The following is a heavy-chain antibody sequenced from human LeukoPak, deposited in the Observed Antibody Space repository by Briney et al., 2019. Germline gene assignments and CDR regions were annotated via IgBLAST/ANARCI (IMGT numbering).Heavy chain of an antibody. CDR3: ARVYIYDFWSGLWFDP. D-gene: IGHD3-3*01. V-gene: IGHV3-48*03. CDR2: ISSSGSTI. CDR1: GFTFSSYE. Sequence: GGSLRLSCAASGFTFSSYEMNWVRQAPGKGLEWVSYISSSGSTIYYADSVKGRFTISRDNAKNSLYLQMNSLRAEDTAVYYCARVYIYDFWSGLWFDPWGQGTLVTVSS. J-gene: IGHJ5*02.